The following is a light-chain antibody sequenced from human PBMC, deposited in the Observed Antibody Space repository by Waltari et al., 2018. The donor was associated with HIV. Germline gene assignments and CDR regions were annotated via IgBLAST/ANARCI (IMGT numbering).Light chain of an antibody. J-gene: IGKJ4*01. CDR2: GAS. Sequence: ERVMTQSPATLSVSPGERATLSCRASQSVRSNLAWYQQTPGQAPRLLIYGASTRATGIPARFSGSGSGTDFTLTIGSLQSEDFAVYYCQQYNNWPLTFGGGTTVEIK. CDR3: QQYNNWPLT. V-gene: IGKV3-15*01. CDR1: QSVRSN.